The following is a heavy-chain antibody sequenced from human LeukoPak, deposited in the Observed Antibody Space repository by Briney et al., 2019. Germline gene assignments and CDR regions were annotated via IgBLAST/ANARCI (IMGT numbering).Heavy chain of an antibody. CDR2: IYYSGST. Sequence: SETLSLTCAVYGGSFSGYYWSWIRQPPGKGLEWIGYIYYSGSTNYNPPLKSRVTISVDTSKNQFSLKLSSVTAADTAVYYCASGYSGYDPFFDYWGQGTLVTVSS. D-gene: IGHD5-12*01. V-gene: IGHV4-59*08. CDR1: GGSFSGYY. CDR3: ASGYSGYDPFFDY. J-gene: IGHJ4*02.